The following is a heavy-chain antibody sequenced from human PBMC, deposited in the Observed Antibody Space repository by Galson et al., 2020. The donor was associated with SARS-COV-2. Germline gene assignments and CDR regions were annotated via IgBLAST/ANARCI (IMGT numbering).Heavy chain of an antibody. V-gene: IGHV3-49*03. J-gene: IGHJ3*02. Sequence: GESLKISCATSGFTFGDFAMNWLHQAPGRGLEWLGLIRNKVYRGTTEYATSVKGRFTISRDDSKNIAYLQMNSLKTEDTAVYYCTIYCSGGACHSLDTFHIWGQGTRVTVSS. CDR3: TIYCSGGACHSLDTFHI. D-gene: IGHD2-15*01. CDR1: GFTFGDFA. CDR2: IRNKVYRGTT.